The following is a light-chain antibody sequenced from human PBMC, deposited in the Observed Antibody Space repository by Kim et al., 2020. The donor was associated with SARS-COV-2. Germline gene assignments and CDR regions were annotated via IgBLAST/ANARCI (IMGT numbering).Light chain of an antibody. CDR3: QQRSNWPRT. J-gene: IGKJ1*01. CDR2: DAS. Sequence: LSPGERATRSCRASQSVSSYLAWYQQKPGQAPRLLIYDASNRATGIPARFSGSGSGTDFTLTISSLEPEDFAVYYCQQRSNWPRTFGQGTKVDIK. V-gene: IGKV3-11*01. CDR1: QSVSSY.